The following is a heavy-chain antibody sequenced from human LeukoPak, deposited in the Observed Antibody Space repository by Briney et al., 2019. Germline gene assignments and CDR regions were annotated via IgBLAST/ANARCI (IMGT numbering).Heavy chain of an antibody. J-gene: IGHJ4*02. CDR3: ARGEQLVSPFDY. CDR1: GFTFSSYA. D-gene: IGHD6-13*01. Sequence: GGSLRLSCAASGFTFSSYAMHWVRQAPGKGLEWVAVISYDGSNKYYADSVKGRFTISRDNSKNTLYLQMNSLRAEDTAVYYCARGEQLVSPFDYWGQGTLVTVSP. V-gene: IGHV3-30-3*01. CDR2: ISYDGSNK.